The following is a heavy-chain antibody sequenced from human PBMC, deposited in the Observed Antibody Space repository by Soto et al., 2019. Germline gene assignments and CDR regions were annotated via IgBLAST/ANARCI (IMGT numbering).Heavy chain of an antibody. CDR1: SGSMNSGHW. CDR2: IHRSGAT. Sequence: QVQLQESGPGLVKPSGTLSLTCDVSSGSMNSGHWWSWVRQPPGKGLEWVGHIHRSGATNYNPSLRSRVAISLDESKNQFSLKLNSVTAADTAVYYCARVGLQWYFDFWGRGTLVTVSS. V-gene: IGHV4-4*02. CDR3: ARVGLQWYFDF. D-gene: IGHD3-16*01. J-gene: IGHJ2*01.